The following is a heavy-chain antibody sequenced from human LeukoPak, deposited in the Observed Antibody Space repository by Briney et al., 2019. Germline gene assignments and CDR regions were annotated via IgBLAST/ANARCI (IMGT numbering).Heavy chain of an antibody. J-gene: IGHJ4*01. D-gene: IGHD6-13*01. CDR2: TSFDGGHR. Sequence: GGSLRLSCAASGFTFSSYSFNWVRQAPGKGLDWVAVTSFDGGHRYYADSVKGRFTISRDRSTNTVSLQMNRLTTEDTAVYYCARGGMGFAAAGLDYWGHGTLVTVSS. CDR3: ARGGMGFAAAGLDY. V-gene: IGHV3-30*04. CDR1: GFTFSSYS.